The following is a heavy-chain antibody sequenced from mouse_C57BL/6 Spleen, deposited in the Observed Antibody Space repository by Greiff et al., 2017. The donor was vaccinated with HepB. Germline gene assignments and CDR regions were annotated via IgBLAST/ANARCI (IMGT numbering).Heavy chain of an antibody. D-gene: IGHD2-4*01. Sequence: EVKLMESGGGLVKPGGSLKLSCAASGFTFSDYGMHWVRQAPEKGLEWVAYISSGSSTIYYADTVKGRFTISRDNAKNTLFLQMTSLRSEDTAMYYCARGDYDRYFDVWGTGTTVTVSS. CDR2: ISSGSSTI. CDR1: GFTFSDYG. V-gene: IGHV5-17*01. J-gene: IGHJ1*03. CDR3: ARGDYDRYFDV.